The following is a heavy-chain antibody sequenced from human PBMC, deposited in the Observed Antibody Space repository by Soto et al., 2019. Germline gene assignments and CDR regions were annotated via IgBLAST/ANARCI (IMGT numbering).Heavy chain of an antibody. CDR2: IIPIFGTA. Sequence: QVQLVQSGAEVKKPGSSVTVSCKASGGTFSSYAISWVRQAPGQGLEWMGGIIPIFGTANYAQKCQGRVTITADESTGTAYMELISLRDEDTAVYYCARGAGGQLLFRNGFDSLGQGPLVTVSS. V-gene: IGHV1-69*01. CDR1: GGTFSSYA. J-gene: IGHJ5*01. CDR3: ARGAGGQLLFRNGFDS. D-gene: IGHD2-2*01.